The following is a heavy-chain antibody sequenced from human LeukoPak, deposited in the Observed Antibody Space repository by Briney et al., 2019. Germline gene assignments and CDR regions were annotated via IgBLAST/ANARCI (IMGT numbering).Heavy chain of an antibody. CDR3: ANELRPNDY. Sequence: QPGGSLRLACVVSGLTFSNRAMTWVRQAPGKGLEWVSSISISGNKILYADSVKGRFTISRDNSKNTLFLQMNSLQTEDTGVYFCANELRPNDYWGQGTLVTVSS. J-gene: IGHJ4*02. CDR2: ISISGNKI. CDR1: GLTFSNRA. D-gene: IGHD4-17*01. V-gene: IGHV3-23*01.